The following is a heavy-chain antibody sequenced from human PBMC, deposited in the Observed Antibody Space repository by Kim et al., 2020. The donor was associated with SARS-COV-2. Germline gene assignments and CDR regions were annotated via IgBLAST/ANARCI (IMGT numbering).Heavy chain of an antibody. V-gene: IGHV3-23*01. D-gene: IGHD1-26*01. CDR3: AKAGGSGGYGDSYFDL. CDR2: VVSIADRT. J-gene: IGHJ4*01. CDR1: GFTFGDWA. Sequence: GGSLRLSCAASGFTFGDWAMTWVRQAPGKGLEWVSSVVSIADRTDYADSVKGRFTISKDNSKDTLYLQMNTLRAEDTAVYYCAKAGGSGGYGDSYFDLWG.